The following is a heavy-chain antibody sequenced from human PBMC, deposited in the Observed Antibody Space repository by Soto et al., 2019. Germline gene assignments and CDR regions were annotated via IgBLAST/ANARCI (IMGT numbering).Heavy chain of an antibody. Sequence: QVQLVESGGGVVQPGRSLRLSCAASGFTFSSYGMHWVRQAPGKGLEWVAVIWYDGSNKYYADSVKGRFTISRDNSKNTLYREMMSLRAEDTSVYYCAREKYLLAEGLAPPYYFDTWGQGTLVTGSS. D-gene: IGHD3-3*01. CDR3: AREKYLLAEGLAPPYYFDT. J-gene: IGHJ4*02. CDR1: GFTFSSYG. V-gene: IGHV3-33*01. CDR2: IWYDGSNK.